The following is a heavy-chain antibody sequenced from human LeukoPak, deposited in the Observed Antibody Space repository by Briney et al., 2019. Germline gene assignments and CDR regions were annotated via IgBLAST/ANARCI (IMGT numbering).Heavy chain of an antibody. J-gene: IGHJ5*02. CDR3: AKDKRGSSGWYDH. D-gene: IGHD6-19*01. CDR1: GLSFSNYG. V-gene: IGHV3-30*18. Sequence: GRSLRLSCAASGLSFSNYGMHWVRQAPGKGLEWVAVISYDGRNKYFADSVKGRLTISRDNSKNTVYLEMNSLRDEDTAVYYCAKDKRGSSGWYDHWGQGTLVTVSS. CDR2: ISYDGRNK.